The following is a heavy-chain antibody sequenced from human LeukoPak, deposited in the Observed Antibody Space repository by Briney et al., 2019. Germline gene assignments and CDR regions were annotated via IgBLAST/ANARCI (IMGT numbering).Heavy chain of an antibody. D-gene: IGHD4-17*01. V-gene: IGHV4-31*03. Sequence: PSETLSLTCTVSGGSISSGGYYWSWIRQHPGKGLEWIGYIYHSGSTYYNPSLKSRVTISVDTSKNQFSLKLSSVTAADTAVYYCARGPEDDTVSHFDYWGQGTLVTVSS. J-gene: IGHJ4*02. CDR3: ARGPEDDTVSHFDY. CDR2: IYHSGST. CDR1: GGSISSGGYY.